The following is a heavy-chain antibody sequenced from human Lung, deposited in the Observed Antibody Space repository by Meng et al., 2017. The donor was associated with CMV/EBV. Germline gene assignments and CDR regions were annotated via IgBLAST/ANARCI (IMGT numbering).Heavy chain of an antibody. V-gene: IGHV4-59*08. Sequence: LSCTVSGGSISSYYWSWIRQPPGKGLEWIGYIYYSGSTNYNPSLKSRVTISVDTSKNQFSLKLSSVTAADTAVYYCARADYYNLMDVWGQGTTVTVSS. CDR1: GGSISSYY. J-gene: IGHJ6*02. CDR2: IYYSGST. CDR3: ARADYYNLMDV.